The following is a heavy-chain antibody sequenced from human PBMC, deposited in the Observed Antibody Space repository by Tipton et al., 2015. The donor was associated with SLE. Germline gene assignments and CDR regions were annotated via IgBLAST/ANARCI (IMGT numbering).Heavy chain of an antibody. CDR2: IWYDGTHK. Sequence: RSLRLSCAASGFTFSNYGMSWVRQAPGKGLEWVARIWYDGTHKDYADSVKGRFTISRDNSKNTLSLQISSLRVEDTAVYFCARDYSSSRGNWLDPWGQGTLVTVSS. CDR3: ARDYSSSRGNWLDP. V-gene: IGHV3-33*08. D-gene: IGHD6-13*01. CDR1: GFTFSNYG. J-gene: IGHJ5*02.